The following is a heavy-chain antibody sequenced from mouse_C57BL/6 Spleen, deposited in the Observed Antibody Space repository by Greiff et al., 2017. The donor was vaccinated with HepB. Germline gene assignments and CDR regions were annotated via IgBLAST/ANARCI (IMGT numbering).Heavy chain of an antibody. CDR3: TRGPVPYAMDY. CDR2: ISSGGDYI. CDR1: GFTFSSYA. J-gene: IGHJ4*01. V-gene: IGHV5-9-1*02. Sequence: EVQGVESGEGLVKPGGSLKLSCAASGFTFSSYAMSWVRQTPEKRLEWVAYISSGGDYIYYADTVKGRFTISRDNARNTLYLQMSSLKSEDTAMYYCTRGPVPYAMDYWGQGTSVTVSS.